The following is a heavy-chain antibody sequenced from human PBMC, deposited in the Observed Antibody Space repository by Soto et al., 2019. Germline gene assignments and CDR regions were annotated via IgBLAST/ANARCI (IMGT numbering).Heavy chain of an antibody. CDR1: GFTFSNYY. CDR2: ISSSGSYT. J-gene: IGHJ4*02. V-gene: IGHV3-11*06. Sequence: GGSLRLSCAASGFTFSNYYMSWIRQAPGKGLEWVSYISSSGSYTNYANSVKGRFTISRDNAKNSLYLQMNSLRAEDTAVYYCARAPPDYSSQTNYFDYWGQGTLVTVSS. D-gene: IGHD4-4*01. CDR3: ARAPPDYSSQTNYFDY.